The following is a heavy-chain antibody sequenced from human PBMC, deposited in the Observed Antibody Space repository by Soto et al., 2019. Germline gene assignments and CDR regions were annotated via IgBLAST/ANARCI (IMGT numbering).Heavy chain of an antibody. CDR1: GGSFSGYY. CDR2: IKHSGST. Sequence: QVQLQQWGAGLLKPSETLSLTCAVYGGSFSGYYWSWIRQPPGKGLEWIGEIKHSGSTNDNPSLKSRVTISVDTSKNQFSLKLSSVTAADTAVYYCARCAGYYDSSGYRSAEYFQHWGQGTLVTVS. CDR3: ARCAGYYDSSGYRSAEYFQH. J-gene: IGHJ1*01. V-gene: IGHV4-34*01. D-gene: IGHD3-22*01.